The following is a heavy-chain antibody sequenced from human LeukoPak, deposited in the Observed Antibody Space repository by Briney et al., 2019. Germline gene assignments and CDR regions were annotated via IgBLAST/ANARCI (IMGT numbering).Heavy chain of an antibody. Sequence: PGRSLRLSCAASGFTFSSDGMHWVRQAPGKGLEWVAVIWYDGSDKYYADSVKGRFTISRDNSKNTLYLQMNSLRAEDTAVYYCARDGCSGGSCYGIDYWGQGTLVTVSS. V-gene: IGHV3-33*01. CDR1: GFTFSSDG. CDR2: IWYDGSDK. CDR3: ARDGCSGGSCYGIDY. J-gene: IGHJ4*02. D-gene: IGHD2-15*01.